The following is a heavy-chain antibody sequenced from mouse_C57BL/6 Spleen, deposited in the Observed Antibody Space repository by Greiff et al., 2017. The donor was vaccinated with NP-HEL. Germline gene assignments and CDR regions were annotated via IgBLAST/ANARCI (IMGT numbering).Heavy chain of an antibody. CDR1: GFTFSSYA. CDR2: ISDGGSYT. Sequence: DVHLVESGGGLVKPGGSLKLSCAASGFTFSSYAMSWVRQTPEKRLEWVATISDGGSYTYYPDNVKGRFTISRDNAKNNLYLQMSHLKSEDTAMYYCAREGDYYGSSYLFAYWGQGTLVTVSA. CDR3: AREGDYYGSSYLFAY. D-gene: IGHD1-1*01. J-gene: IGHJ3*01. V-gene: IGHV5-4*01.